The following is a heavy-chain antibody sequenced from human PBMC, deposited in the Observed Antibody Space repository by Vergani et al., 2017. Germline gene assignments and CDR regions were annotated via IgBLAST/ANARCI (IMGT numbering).Heavy chain of an antibody. Sequence: QVQLQESGPGLVKPSQTLSLTCTVPGGSLSSGGYYWSWIRQHPGKGLDWIGYSYYSGSTYDNPSLKRRVTIAVDTSKNQCSLKLSSVTAADTAVYYWASSGCSGGSCSSYYYYGMDGWGQGTTVTVSS. CDR3: ASSGCSGGSCSSYYYYGMDG. CDR2: SYYSGST. CDR1: GGSLSSGGYY. J-gene: IGHJ6*02. V-gene: IGHV4-31*03. D-gene: IGHD2-15*01.